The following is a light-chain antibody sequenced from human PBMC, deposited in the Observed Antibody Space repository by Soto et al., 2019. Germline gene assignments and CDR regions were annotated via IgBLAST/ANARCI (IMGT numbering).Light chain of an antibody. CDR1: SSDVGGYNY. CDR2: EVS. J-gene: IGLJ1*01. Sequence: QSALTQPASVSGSPGQSITISCTGTSSDVGGYNYVSWYQQHPGKAPKLMIFEVSNRPSGISIRFSGSKSGNTASLTISGLQTEDEVDYYCSSYTNNSPYVFGTGTKVTVL. CDR3: SSYTNNSPYV. V-gene: IGLV2-14*01.